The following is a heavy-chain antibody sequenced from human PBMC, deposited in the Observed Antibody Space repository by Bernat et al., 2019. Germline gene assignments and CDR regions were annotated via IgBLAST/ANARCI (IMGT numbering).Heavy chain of an antibody. D-gene: IGHD6-13*01. J-gene: IGHJ2*01. V-gene: IGHV5-10-1*03. CDR2: IDPSDSYT. Sequence: EVQLVQSGAEVKKPGESLRISCKGSGYSFTSYWISWVRQMPGKGLEWMGRIDPSDSYTNYSPSFQGHVTISADKSISIAYLQWSSLKASDTAMYYCASNVGIAAAASYWYFDLWGRGTLVTVSS. CDR1: GYSFTSYW. CDR3: ASNVGIAAAASYWYFDL.